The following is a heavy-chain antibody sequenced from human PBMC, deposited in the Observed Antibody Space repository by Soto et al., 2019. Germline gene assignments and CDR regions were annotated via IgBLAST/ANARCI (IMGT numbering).Heavy chain of an antibody. CDR3: AKDKGARMYYYDSSGYYPDDAFDI. J-gene: IGHJ3*02. CDR2: ISGSGGST. Sequence: GGSLRLSCAASGFTFSSYAMSWVRQAPGKGLEWVSAISGSGGSTYYADSVKGRFTISRDNSKNTLYLQMNSLRAEDTAVYYCAKDKGARMYYYDSSGYYPDDAFDIWGQGTMVTVSS. D-gene: IGHD3-22*01. CDR1: GFTFSSYA. V-gene: IGHV3-23*01.